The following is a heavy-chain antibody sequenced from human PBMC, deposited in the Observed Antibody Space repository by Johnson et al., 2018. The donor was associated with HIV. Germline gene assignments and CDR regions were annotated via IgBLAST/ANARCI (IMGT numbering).Heavy chain of an antibody. CDR1: GFTFDDYA. D-gene: IGHD6-6*01. V-gene: IGHV3-9*01. CDR3: AKDGKTERRYSSSSVLNAFDI. CDR2: ISWNSGSI. Sequence: VQLVESGGGLVQPGRSLRLSCAASGFTFDDYAMHWVRQAPGKGLEWVSGISWNSGSIGYADSVKGRFTISRDNAKNSLYLQMNSLRAEDTALYYCAKDGKTERRYSSSSVLNAFDIWGQGTMVTVAS. J-gene: IGHJ3*02.